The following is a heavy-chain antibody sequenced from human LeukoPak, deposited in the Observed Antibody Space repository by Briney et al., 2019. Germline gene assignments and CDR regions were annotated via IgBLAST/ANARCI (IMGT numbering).Heavy chain of an antibody. V-gene: IGHV1-18*01. CDR2: ISGYSGNT. CDR1: GYPFTSYG. Sequence: ASVKVSCKASGYPFTSYGISWVRQAPRQGLEWMRWISGYSGNTNYAKKFQVRLTMTTDSSTSTAYMELRSLRSDDTAVYSCARDQGDVWTAYFENWGQGALVTVSS. D-gene: IGHD3/OR15-3a*01. J-gene: IGHJ4*02. CDR3: ARDQGDVWTAYFEN.